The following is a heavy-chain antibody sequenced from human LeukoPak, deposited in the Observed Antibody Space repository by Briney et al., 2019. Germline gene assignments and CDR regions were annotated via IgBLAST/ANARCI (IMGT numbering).Heavy chain of an antibody. CDR3: AREYSSSSGAFDI. Sequence: SETLSLTCTVSGGSISSHYWSWIRQPPGKGLEWIGYIYCSGSTNYNPSLKSRLTISVDTSKNQFSLKLSSVTAADTAVYYCAREYSSSSGAFDIWGQGTMVTVSS. D-gene: IGHD6-6*01. CDR2: IYCSGST. CDR1: GGSISSHY. J-gene: IGHJ3*02. V-gene: IGHV4-59*11.